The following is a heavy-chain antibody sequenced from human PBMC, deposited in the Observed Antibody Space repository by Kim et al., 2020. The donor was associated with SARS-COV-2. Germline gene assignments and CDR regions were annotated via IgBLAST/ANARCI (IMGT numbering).Heavy chain of an antibody. CDR3: ARIRDGYNPEYFDS. D-gene: IGHD2-21*01. CDR2: IAWDGDK. V-gene: IGHV2-70*11. J-gene: IGHJ4*02. CDR1: GFSLTTTGMC. Sequence: SGPTLVKPTQTLTLTCTFSGFSLTTTGMCVSWIRQPPGKALEWLARIAWDGDKYYNTSLKTRVTISKDASKNQVILTMTNMDPVDTATYYCARIRDGYNPEYFDSWGQGTPVTVSS.